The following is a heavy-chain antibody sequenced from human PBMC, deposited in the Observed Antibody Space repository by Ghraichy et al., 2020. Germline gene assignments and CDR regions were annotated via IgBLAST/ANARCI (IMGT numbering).Heavy chain of an antibody. CDR3: AGYCSGGSCYGAFDI. CDR2: ISSSGSTI. D-gene: IGHD2-15*01. J-gene: IGHJ3*02. Sequence: GGSLRLSCAASGYTFSDYYMSWIRQAPGKGLEWVSYISSSGSTIYYADSVKGRFTISRDNAKNSLYLQMNSLRAEDTAVYYCAGYCSGGSCYGAFDIWGQGTMVTVSS. CDR1: GYTFSDYY. V-gene: IGHV3-11*01.